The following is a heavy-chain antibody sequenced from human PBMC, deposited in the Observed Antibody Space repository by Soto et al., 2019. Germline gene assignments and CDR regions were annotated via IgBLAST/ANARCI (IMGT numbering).Heavy chain of an antibody. CDR2: ISYDGSNK. Sequence: ESGGGVVQPGRSLRLSCAASGFTFSSYAMHWVRQAPGKGLEWVAVISYDGSNKYYADSVKGRFTISRDNSKNTLYLQMNSLRAEDTAVYYCARDAGTGSSREHYYYYYGMDVWGQGTTVTVSS. D-gene: IGHD6-13*01. CDR1: GFTFSSYA. J-gene: IGHJ6*02. CDR3: ARDAGTGSSREHYYYYYGMDV. V-gene: IGHV3-30-3*01.